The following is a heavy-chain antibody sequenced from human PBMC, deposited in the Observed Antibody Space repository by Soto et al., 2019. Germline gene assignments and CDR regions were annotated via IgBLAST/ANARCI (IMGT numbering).Heavy chain of an antibody. J-gene: IGHJ3*02. Sequence: QVQLQQWGAGLLKPSETLSLTCAVYGGSFSDFYWNFIRQRPGTGLGWIGEINHSGSTNYNPALKRRVTISVDTSKNQFSLKLRSVTAADTAVYFCARGPRVVWVVPTAQRDVFDIWGPGTVVTVSS. V-gene: IGHV4-34*01. CDR3: ARGPRVVWVVPTAQRDVFDI. CDR1: GGSFSDFY. CDR2: INHSGST. D-gene: IGHD2-2*01.